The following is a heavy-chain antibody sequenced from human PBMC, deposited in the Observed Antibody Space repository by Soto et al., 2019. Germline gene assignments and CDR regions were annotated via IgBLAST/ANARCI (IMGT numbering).Heavy chain of an antibody. CDR1: GDSISSSNW. J-gene: IGHJ4*02. D-gene: IGHD3-22*01. CDR2: IYHSGST. Sequence: SETLSLTCAVSGDSISSSNWWTWVRQPPGKGLEWVGEIYHSGSTNYNPSLKSRVTISKDNSKNQFSLKLSSVTAADTAVYYCATRGTYSYDSSGFYWGQGTLVTVSS. V-gene: IGHV4-4*02. CDR3: ATRGTYSYDSSGFY.